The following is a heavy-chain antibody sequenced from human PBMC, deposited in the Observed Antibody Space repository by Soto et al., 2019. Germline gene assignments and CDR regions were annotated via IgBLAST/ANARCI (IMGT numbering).Heavy chain of an antibody. D-gene: IGHD4-17*01. CDR1: GFTFNNYA. Sequence: QVQLVESGGGVVQPGRSLRLSCTGSGFTFNNYAFHWVRQAPGKGLEWVAVVRFEGSQKSYADSVKGRFTISRDNSDNTLFLQMNNLRPDDTAVYYCARDQGYGDPVLDYWGQGTLVTVSS. CDR3: ARDQGYGDPVLDY. CDR2: VRFEGSQK. V-gene: IGHV3-30-3*01. J-gene: IGHJ4*02.